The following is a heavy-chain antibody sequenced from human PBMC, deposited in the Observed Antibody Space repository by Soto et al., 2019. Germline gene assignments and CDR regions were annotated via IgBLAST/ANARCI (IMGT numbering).Heavy chain of an antibody. D-gene: IGHD6-19*01. CDR2: ISSNGGST. CDR3: VKGLYRGSSGWYEYYYYYGMDV. CDR1: GFTFSSYA. J-gene: IGHJ6*02. Sequence: GGSLRLSCSASGFTFSSYAMHWVRQAPGKGLEYVSAISSNGGSTYYADSVKGRFTISRDNSKNTLYLQMSSLRAEDTAVYYCVKGLYRGSSGWYEYYYYYGMDVWGQGTTVTVSS. V-gene: IGHV3-64D*08.